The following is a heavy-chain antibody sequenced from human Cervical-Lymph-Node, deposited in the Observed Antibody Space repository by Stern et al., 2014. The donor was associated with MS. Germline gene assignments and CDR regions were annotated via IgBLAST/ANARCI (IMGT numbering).Heavy chain of an antibody. CDR3: AKDLWVRSMGYYFDY. Sequence: MQLVESGGGVVQPGRSLRLSCAASEFTFSSYGMHWVRQAPGKGLEWVAVISYDGNNKYYADSVKGRFTISRDNSKNTLYLQMNSLRAEDTAVYYCAKDLWVRSMGYYFDYWGQGTLVTVSS. CDR2: ISYDGNNK. J-gene: IGHJ4*02. V-gene: IGHV3-30*18. D-gene: IGHD5-12*01. CDR1: EFTFSSYG.